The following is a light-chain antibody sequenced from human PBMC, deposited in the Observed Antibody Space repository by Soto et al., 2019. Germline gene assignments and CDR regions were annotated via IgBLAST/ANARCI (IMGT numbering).Light chain of an antibody. CDR2: TNT. CDR3: AAWDDSLNSVI. V-gene: IGLV1-44*01. CDR1: RSSIGTNP. J-gene: IGLJ2*01. Sequence: LTQPPSASGTPGQSVSISCSGSRSSIGTNPVNWYQQLPGTAPKLLFYTNTQRPSGVPDRFSASKSGTSASLAISGLQSEDEADYYCAAWDDSLNSVIFGGGTKLTVL.